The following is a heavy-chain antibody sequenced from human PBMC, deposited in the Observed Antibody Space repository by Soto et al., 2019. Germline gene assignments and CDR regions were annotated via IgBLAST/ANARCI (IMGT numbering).Heavy chain of an antibody. Sequence: ASVKVSCKASGYTFSNYFINWVRQAPGQGLEWVGVINPKGGATTYAQKFQGRVNMTSDTSTNTIYMTLRSLTSEDTAFYYCARDEGFCSGGSCTGWFDPWGQGTLVTVSS. CDR3: ARDEGFCSGGSCTGWFDP. J-gene: IGHJ5*02. D-gene: IGHD2-15*01. CDR1: GYTFSNYF. V-gene: IGHV1-46*01. CDR2: INPKGGAT.